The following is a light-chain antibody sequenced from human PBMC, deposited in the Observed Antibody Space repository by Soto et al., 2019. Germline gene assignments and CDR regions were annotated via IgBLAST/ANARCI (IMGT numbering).Light chain of an antibody. J-gene: IGLJ2*01. V-gene: IGLV4-69*01. CDR2: LNSDGSH. Sequence: QLVLTQSPSASASLGASVKLTCTLSSGHSSYAIAWHQQQPEKGPRYLMKLNSDGSHSKGDGIPDCFSGSSSGAERYLTISSLQSEDEADYYCQTWGTASVVFGGGTKLTVL. CDR1: SGHSSYA. CDR3: QTWGTASVV.